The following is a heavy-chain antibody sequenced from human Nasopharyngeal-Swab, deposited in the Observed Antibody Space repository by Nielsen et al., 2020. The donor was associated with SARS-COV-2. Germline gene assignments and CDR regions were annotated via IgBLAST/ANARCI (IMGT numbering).Heavy chain of an antibody. CDR2: ISAYNGNT. CDR3: AREEYSSSLDT. V-gene: IGHV1-18*01. D-gene: IGHD6-6*01. J-gene: IGHJ5*02. Sequence: WVRQAPGQGLEWMGWISAYNGNTNYAQKLQGRVTMTTDTSTSTAYMELRSLRFDDTAVYYCAREEYSSSLDTWGQGTLVTVSS.